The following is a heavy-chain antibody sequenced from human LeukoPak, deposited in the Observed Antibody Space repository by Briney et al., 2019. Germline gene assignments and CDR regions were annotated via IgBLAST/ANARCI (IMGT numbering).Heavy chain of an antibody. CDR2: IYYSGST. CDR3: ARVTGYMIEDYFDS. V-gene: IGHV4-59*02. CDR1: TVSVTSYY. D-gene: IGHD3-22*01. J-gene: IGHJ4*02. Sequence: PSETLSLTCTVSTVSVTSYYWTWIRQPPGKGLQWIGYIYYSGSTNYDPSLKSRVTISVDRSKNQFSLKLRSVTAADTAVYYCARVTGYMIEDYFDSWGQGTLVTVSS.